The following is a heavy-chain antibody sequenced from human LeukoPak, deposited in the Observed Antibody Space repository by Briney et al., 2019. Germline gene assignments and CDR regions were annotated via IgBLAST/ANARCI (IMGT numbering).Heavy chain of an antibody. D-gene: IGHD4-17*01. J-gene: IGHJ3*02. V-gene: IGHV1-69*04. CDR3: ARARLTYGAYDAFDI. Sequence: SVKVSCKASGGTFSSYAFSWVRQAPGQGLEWMGRIIPIFGIANYAQKFQGRVTITADKSTSTAYMELSSLRSEDTAVYYCARARLTYGAYDAFDIWGQGTMVTVSS. CDR2: IIPIFGIA. CDR1: GGTFSSYA.